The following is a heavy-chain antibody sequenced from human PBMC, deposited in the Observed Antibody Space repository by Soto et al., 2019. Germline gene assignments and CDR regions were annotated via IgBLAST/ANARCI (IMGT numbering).Heavy chain of an antibody. CDR2: IYYSGSP. Sequence: SETLSLTCTVSGGSISSYYWSWIRQPPGKGLEWIGYIYYSGSPNYNPSLKSRATISVDKSKNQFSLKLSSVTAADTAVYYCGRDAQSWFAPWGQEILVTVSS. CDR1: GGSISSYY. J-gene: IGHJ5*02. CDR3: GRDAQSWFAP. V-gene: IGHV4-59*12.